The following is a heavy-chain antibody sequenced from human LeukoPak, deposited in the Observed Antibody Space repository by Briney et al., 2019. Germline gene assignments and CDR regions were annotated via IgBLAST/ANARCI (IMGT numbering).Heavy chain of an antibody. D-gene: IGHD2-15*01. CDR1: GGSISSYY. CDR3: AREAAQALDY. CDR2: IYYSGST. J-gene: IGHJ4*02. V-gene: IGHV4-59*01. Sequence: SETLSLTCTVSGGSISSYYWSWIRQPPGKGLEWIGYIYYSGSTNYNPSLKSRVTISVDTSKNQFSLKLSSVTAADTAVYYCAREAAQALDYWGQGTLVTVSS.